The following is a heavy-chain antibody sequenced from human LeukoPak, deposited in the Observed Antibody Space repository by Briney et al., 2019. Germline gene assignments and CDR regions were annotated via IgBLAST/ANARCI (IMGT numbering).Heavy chain of an antibody. CDR3: ARDLRGELTGY. V-gene: IGHV4-30-2*01. CDR1: GGSISSGGYY. D-gene: IGHD1-26*01. J-gene: IGHJ4*02. CDR2: IYHSGST. Sequence: PSETLSLTCTVSGGSISSGGYYWSWIRQPPGKGLEWIGYIYHSGSTYYNPSLKSRVTISVDRSKNQFSLKLSSVTAADTAVYYCARDLRGELTGYWGQGTLVTVSS.